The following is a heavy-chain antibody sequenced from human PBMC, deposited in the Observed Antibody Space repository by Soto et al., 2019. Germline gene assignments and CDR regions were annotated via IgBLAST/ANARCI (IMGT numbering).Heavy chain of an antibody. V-gene: IGHV3-30*18. CDR3: AKDVNYYGSGSYFPWFDP. J-gene: IGHJ5*02. D-gene: IGHD3-10*01. CDR2: ISYDGSNK. CDR1: GFTFSSYG. Sequence: GGSLRLSCAASGFTFSSYGMHWVRQAPGKGLEWVAVISYDGSNKYYADSVKGRFTISRDNSKNTLYLQMNSLRAEDTAVYYCAKDVNYYGSGSYFPWFDPWGQGTLVTVSS.